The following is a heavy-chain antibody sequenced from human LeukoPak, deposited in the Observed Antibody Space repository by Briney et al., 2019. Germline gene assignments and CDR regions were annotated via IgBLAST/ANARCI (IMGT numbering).Heavy chain of an antibody. D-gene: IGHD2-15*01. CDR3: AKDSCSGGSCYYEAFDI. CDR2: IYDSGGST. Sequence: PGGSLRLSCAASGVTFSSYAMSWVRQTPGKGLEWVWDIYDSGGSTYYAHSVTGRFTISRDNSKNTLYLQMNSLRAEDTAVYSCAKDSCSGGSCYYEAFDIWGQGTMVTVSS. V-gene: IGHV3-23*01. CDR1: GVTFSSYA. J-gene: IGHJ3*02.